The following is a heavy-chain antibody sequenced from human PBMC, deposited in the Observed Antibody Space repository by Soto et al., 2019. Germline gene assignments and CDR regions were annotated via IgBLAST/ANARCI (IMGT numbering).Heavy chain of an antibody. CDR2: ISAYNGNT. D-gene: IGHD4-17*01. V-gene: IGHV1-18*01. Sequence: ASVKVSCKASGYTFTSYGISWVRQAPGQGLEWMGWISAYNGNTNYAQKLQGRVTMTTDTSTSTAYMKLRSLRSDDTAVYYCARDAPDYGGYTLDYYYYGMDAWGQGTTVTVSS. CDR3: ARDAPDYGGYTLDYYYYGMDA. CDR1: GYTFTSYG. J-gene: IGHJ6*02.